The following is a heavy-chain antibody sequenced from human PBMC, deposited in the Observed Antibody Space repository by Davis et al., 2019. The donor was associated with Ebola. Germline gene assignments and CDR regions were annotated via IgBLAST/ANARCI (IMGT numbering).Heavy chain of an antibody. CDR3: AGGGVSLRWGYYYYGMDV. V-gene: IGHV1-2*06. CDR1: GYTFTGYY. CDR2: IHPNSGGT. Sequence: ASVKVSCKASGYTFTGYYMHWVRQAPGQGLEWMGRIHPNSGGTNSAQKFQGRVTMTRDTSISTAYMELSRLRSDDTAVYYCAGGGVSLRWGYYYYGMDVWGKGTTVTVSS. J-gene: IGHJ6*04. D-gene: IGHD4-23*01.